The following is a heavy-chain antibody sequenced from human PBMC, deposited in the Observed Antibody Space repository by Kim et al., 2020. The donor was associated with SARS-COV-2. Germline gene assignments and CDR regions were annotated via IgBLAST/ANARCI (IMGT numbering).Heavy chain of an antibody. D-gene: IGHD1-7*01. CDR3: AREGGITRGIDV. CDR1: GYTFTSQG. CDR2: ISPLNGKT. J-gene: IGHJ6*01. Sequence: ASVKVSCKASGYTFTSQGITWVRQAPGQGPEWMGWISPLNGKTKFAQKFEGRVVMTRETSTTTVEMELRSLTSDDTAVYYCAREGGITRGIDVWGQG. V-gene: IGHV1-18*01.